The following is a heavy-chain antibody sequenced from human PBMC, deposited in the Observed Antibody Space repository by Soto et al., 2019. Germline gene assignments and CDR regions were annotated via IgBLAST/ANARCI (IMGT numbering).Heavy chain of an antibody. CDR1: GGSISSGGYY. CDR3: ARVSTVTNLDY. CDR2: IYYSGST. J-gene: IGHJ4*01. V-gene: IGHV4-31*03. Sequence: PSETLSLTCTVSGGSISSGGYYWSWIRQHPGKGLEWIGYIYYSGSTYYNPSLKSRVTISVDTSKNQFSLKLSSVTAADTAVYYCARVSTVTNLDYWGHGMLVTVSS. D-gene: IGHD4-17*01.